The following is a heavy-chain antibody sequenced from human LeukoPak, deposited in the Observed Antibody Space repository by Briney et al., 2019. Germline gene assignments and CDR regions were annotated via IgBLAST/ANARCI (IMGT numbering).Heavy chain of an antibody. CDR1: GYTFTSYY. V-gene: IGHV1-46*01. CDR2: INPSGGGT. D-gene: IGHD2-8*01. J-gene: IGHJ5*02. CDR3: ARDMLAVPSNWFDP. Sequence: ASVKVSCKASGYTFTSYYIHWVRQAPGQGLEWMGVINPSGGGTSYAQKFQGRVTMTRDTSTSTVYMDLRSLRSEDTAVYFCARDMLAVPSNWFDPWGQGTLVTVSS.